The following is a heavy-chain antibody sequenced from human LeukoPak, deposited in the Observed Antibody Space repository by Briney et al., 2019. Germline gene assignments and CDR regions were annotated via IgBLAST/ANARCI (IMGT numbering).Heavy chain of an antibody. J-gene: IGHJ4*02. CDR3: AREDGSFDY. CDR2: INPISGGT. CDR1: GYTFTGYY. Sequence: ASVKVSCKASGYTFTGYYIHWVRQAPGQGLEWMGWINPISGGTNYAEKFQGRVTTTRDASINTAYMEVTRLTSDDTAVYYCAREDGSFDYWGQGTLVIVSS. D-gene: IGHD5-24*01. V-gene: IGHV1-2*02.